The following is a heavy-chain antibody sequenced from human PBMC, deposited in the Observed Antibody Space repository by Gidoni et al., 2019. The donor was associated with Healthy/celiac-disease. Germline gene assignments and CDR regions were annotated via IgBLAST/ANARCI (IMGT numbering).Heavy chain of an antibody. J-gene: IGHJ4*02. V-gene: IGHV2-5*01. CDR1: GFSLSTSGVG. CDR2: IYWNDDK. CDR3: AHVEFMDDYVWGSPLFDY. D-gene: IGHD3-16*01. Sequence: QITLKESGPTLVKPTQTLTLTCTFSGFSLSTSGVGGGCIRQPPGKALEWLALIYWNDDKRYSPSLKSRLTITKDTSKNQVVLTMTNMDPVDTATYYFAHVEFMDDYVWGSPLFDYWGQGTLVTVSS.